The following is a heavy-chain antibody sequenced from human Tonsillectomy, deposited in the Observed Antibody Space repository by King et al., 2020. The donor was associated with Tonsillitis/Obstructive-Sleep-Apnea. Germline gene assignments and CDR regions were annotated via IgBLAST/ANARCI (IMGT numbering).Heavy chain of an antibody. CDR3: AQGGIPATGCFDY. V-gene: IGHV2-5*02. CDR2: IYWDVDK. CDR1: VFSLITSGVV. Sequence: TLKESGPTLVKPTQTLTLTCTFSVFSLITSGVVVVWIRQPPENALDGLALIYWDVDKRYSPSLMNMRTISKDTSKNQAVLTMTNMDPVDTATYYCAQGGIPATGCFDYWGQGTLVTVSS. J-gene: IGHJ4*02. D-gene: IGHD6-13*01.